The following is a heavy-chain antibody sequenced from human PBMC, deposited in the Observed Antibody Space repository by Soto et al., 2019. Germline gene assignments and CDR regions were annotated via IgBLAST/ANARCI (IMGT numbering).Heavy chain of an antibody. Sequence: QVQLVESGGGVVQPGTSLRLSCATSGLTFTKYGFHWVRQSPGKGLEWVAFIWHDGSQKYYADSVKGRFTISRDSSKDTVLLEMNSLRDEDTAVYYCARDWWHGDYCGGGGGCVGDYWGQGTMVTVSS. V-gene: IGHV3-33*01. J-gene: IGHJ4*02. D-gene: IGHD2-21*01. CDR1: GLTFTKYG. CDR2: IWHDGSQK. CDR3: ARDWWHGDYCGGGGGCVGDY.